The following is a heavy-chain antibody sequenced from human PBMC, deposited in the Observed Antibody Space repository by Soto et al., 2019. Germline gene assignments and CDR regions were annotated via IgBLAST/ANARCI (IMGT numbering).Heavy chain of an antibody. CDR3: ARVGGLAPRNFDY. CDR1: GGSISDFY. V-gene: IGHV4-59*01. J-gene: IGHJ4*02. Sequence: SETLSLTCTVSGGSISDFYWSWIRQPPGKGLEWIGYIYYSGSTNYNPSLKSRDTISVDTSKNQFSLNLRSMSPADTAVYYCARVGGLAPRNFDYWGPGTLVTVSS. CDR2: IYYSGST. D-gene: IGHD6-6*01.